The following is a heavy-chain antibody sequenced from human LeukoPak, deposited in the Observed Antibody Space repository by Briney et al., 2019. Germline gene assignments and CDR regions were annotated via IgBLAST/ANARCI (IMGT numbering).Heavy chain of an antibody. V-gene: IGHV3-7*01. J-gene: IGHJ1*01. CDR1: EFSFDSST. D-gene: IGHD3-16*01. CDR3: VVGGAGGGYFPN. Sequence: PGGSLRLSCVASEFSFDSSTMSSVRQAAGKGLEWVAKMKEDGSDEKYVDSVRGRFTISRDNAKNSLYLRMDRLRPEDTAVYFCVVGGAGGGYFPNWGQGSLVIVSS. CDR2: MKEDGSDE.